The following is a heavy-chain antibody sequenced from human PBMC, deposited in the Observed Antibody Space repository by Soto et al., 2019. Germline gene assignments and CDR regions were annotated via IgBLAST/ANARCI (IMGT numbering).Heavy chain of an antibody. CDR1: GFTFSAYW. CDR2: IKQAGSEK. V-gene: IGHV3-7*01. D-gene: IGHD6-25*01. J-gene: IGHJ4*02. Sequence: EVQLVESGGGLVQTGGSLRLSCAASGFTFSAYWMSWVRQAPGKGLEWVANIKQAGSEKYYVDSVNGRFIISSDDAKNSLFLQVNSLRVEETAVYYCAREKRANGYFDYWGQGTLVTVSS. CDR3: AREKRANGYFDY.